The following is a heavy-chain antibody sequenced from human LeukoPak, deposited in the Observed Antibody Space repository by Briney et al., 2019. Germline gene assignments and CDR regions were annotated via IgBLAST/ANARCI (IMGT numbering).Heavy chain of an antibody. CDR1: GVSISSSSYY. Sequence: PSETLSLTCTVSGVSISSSSYYWGWIRQPPGKGLEWIGSIYYSGSTYYNPSLKSRVTISVDTSKNQFSLKLSSVTAADTAVYYCARQKLIQLWLQGPTGFDYWGQGTLVTVSS. D-gene: IGHD5-18*01. CDR3: ARQKLIQLWLQGPTGFDY. CDR2: IYYSGST. J-gene: IGHJ4*02. V-gene: IGHV4-39*01.